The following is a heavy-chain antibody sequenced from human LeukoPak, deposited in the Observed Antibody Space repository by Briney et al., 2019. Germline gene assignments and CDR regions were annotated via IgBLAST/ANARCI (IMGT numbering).Heavy chain of an antibody. J-gene: IGHJ4*02. CDR2: ISGSGGST. CDR1: GFTFSSYG. Sequence: GGSLRLSCAASGFTFSSYGMSWVRQAPGKGLEWVSAISGSGGSTYYADSVKGRFTISRDNSKNTLYLQMNSLRVEDTAVYYCAKVSLVVVFDYWGQGTLVTVSS. CDR3: AKVSLVVVFDY. D-gene: IGHD3-22*01. V-gene: IGHV3-23*01.